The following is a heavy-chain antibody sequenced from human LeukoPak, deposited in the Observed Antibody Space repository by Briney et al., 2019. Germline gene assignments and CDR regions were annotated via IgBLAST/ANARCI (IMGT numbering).Heavy chain of an antibody. Sequence: GGSLRLSCAASGFTFSSSWISWVRQAPGKGLEWVANIKPDGSEKYYVDSVKGRFAISRDNAKNSLYLQMNSLRAEDTAVYYCAREGLECLGSSCQRAAFDYWGQGTPVTVSS. CDR1: GFTFSSSW. D-gene: IGHD2-2*01. CDR2: IKPDGSEK. CDR3: AREGLECLGSSCQRAAFDY. V-gene: IGHV3-7*01. J-gene: IGHJ4*02.